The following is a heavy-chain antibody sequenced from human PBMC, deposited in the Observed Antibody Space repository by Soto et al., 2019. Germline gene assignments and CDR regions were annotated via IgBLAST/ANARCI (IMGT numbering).Heavy chain of an antibody. CDR1: GDSVSSNSAA. J-gene: IGHJ6*03. CDR3: AREVRPGIAVNYYYYMDV. CDR2: TYYRSKWYN. V-gene: IGHV6-1*01. Sequence: QSQTLSLTCAISGDSVSSNSAAWNWIRQSPSRGLEWLGRTYYRSKWYNDYAVSVKSRITINPDTSKNQFSLQLNSVTPEDTAVYYCAREVRPGIAVNYYYYMDVWGKGTTVTVSS. D-gene: IGHD6-19*01.